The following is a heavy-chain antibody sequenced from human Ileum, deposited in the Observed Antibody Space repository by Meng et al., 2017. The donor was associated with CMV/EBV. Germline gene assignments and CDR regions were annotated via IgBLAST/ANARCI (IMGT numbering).Heavy chain of an antibody. CDR1: GGSISSSNW. J-gene: IGHJ4*02. V-gene: IGHV4-4*02. Sequence: SESLSLTCAVSGGSISSSNWWCWVRQPPGKGLEWIGEIYHSGSTNYNPSLKSRVAISVDKSKNQFSLKLSSVTAADTAVYYCASRGKVVTHFDYWGQGTLVTVSS. CDR3: ASRGKVVTHFDY. CDR2: IYHSGST. D-gene: IGHD4-23*01.